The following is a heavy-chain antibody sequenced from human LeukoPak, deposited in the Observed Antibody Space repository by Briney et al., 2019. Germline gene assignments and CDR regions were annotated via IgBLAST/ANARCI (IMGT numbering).Heavy chain of an antibody. J-gene: IGHJ4*02. CDR3: ARDRPLRGLDY. V-gene: IGHV1-18*01. CDR1: GYTFTSYG. Sequence: ASVKVSCKASGYTFTSYGISWVQQAPGQGLEWMGWISADNANTNYAQKLQGRVTMTTDTSTSTAHMELRSLRSDDTAVYYCARDRPLRGLDYWGQGTLVTVSS. D-gene: IGHD3-10*01. CDR2: ISADNANT.